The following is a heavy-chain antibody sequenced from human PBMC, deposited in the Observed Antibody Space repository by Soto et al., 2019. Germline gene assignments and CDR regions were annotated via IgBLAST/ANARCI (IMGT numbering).Heavy chain of an antibody. CDR1: GFSFSNAW. J-gene: IGHJ6*02. Sequence: GGSLRLSCAASGFSFSNAWMNWVRQAPEKGLEWVGRIKSKTDGGTTDYAAPVKGRFTISRDDSKNTLYLQMNSLKTEDTAVYYCTTSGYYYDSSGYYYYYYGMDVWGQGTTVSVSS. V-gene: IGHV3-15*07. D-gene: IGHD3-22*01. CDR3: TTSGYYYDSSGYYYYYYGMDV. CDR2: IKSKTDGGTT.